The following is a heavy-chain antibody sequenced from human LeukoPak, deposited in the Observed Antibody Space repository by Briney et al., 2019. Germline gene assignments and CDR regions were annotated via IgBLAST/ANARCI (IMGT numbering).Heavy chain of an antibody. V-gene: IGHV4-39*01. CDR3: VYSRYCSGGSCSPIGYFDY. Sequence: SETLSLTCPVSGGSIRSSSYYWGWIRQPPGKGLEWIGSIYYSGSPYYNPSLKSRVTISVDPSKNQFSLKLSSVTAADTAGYYCVYSRYCSGGSCSPIGYFDYWGQGTLVTVSS. D-gene: IGHD2-15*01. CDR1: GGSIRSSSYY. CDR2: IYYSGSP. J-gene: IGHJ4*02.